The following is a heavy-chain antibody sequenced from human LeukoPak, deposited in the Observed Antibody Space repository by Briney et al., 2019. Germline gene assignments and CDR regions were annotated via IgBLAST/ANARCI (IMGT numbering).Heavy chain of an antibody. Sequence: GGSLRLPCAASGFTFSSYGMSWVRQAPGKGLEWVSAISGSGGSTYYADSVKGRFTISRDNSKNTLYLQMNSLRAEDTAVYYCAKATSKVVVAATFDYWGQGTLVTVSS. CDR1: GFTFSSYG. CDR2: ISGSGGST. V-gene: IGHV3-23*01. D-gene: IGHD2-15*01. J-gene: IGHJ4*02. CDR3: AKATSKVVVAATFDY.